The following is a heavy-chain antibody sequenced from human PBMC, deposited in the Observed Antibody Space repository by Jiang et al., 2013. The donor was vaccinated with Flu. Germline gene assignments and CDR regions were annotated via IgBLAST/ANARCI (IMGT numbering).Heavy chain of an antibody. J-gene: IGHJ4*02. V-gene: IGHV3-23*01. CDR3: AKDPGFDYYDSSGYPEGFDY. CDR1: GFTFSSYA. CDR2: ISGSGGST. D-gene: IGHD3-22*01. Sequence: RLSCAASGFTFSSYAMSWVRQAPGKGLEWVSAISGSGGSTYYADSVKGRFTISRDNSKNTLYLQMNSLRAEDTAVYYCAKDPGFDYYDSSGYPEGFDYWGQGTLVTVSS.